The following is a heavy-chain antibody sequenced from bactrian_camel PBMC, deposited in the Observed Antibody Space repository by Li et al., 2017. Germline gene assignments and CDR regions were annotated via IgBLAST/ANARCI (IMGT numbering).Heavy chain of an antibody. V-gene: IGHV3S53*01. CDR3: AAAVGWICRLSSQQYAY. D-gene: IGHD5*01. J-gene: IGHJ4*01. CDR1: GYDFRGRC. CDR2: IAGDGTT. Sequence: HVQLVESGGGSVQAGGSLRLSCAASGYDFRGRCMAWFRQAPEKEREGVATIAGDGTTTYADSVKGRFTISRGSSKNSVYLEMNNLTPEDTAVYYCAAAVGWICRLSSQQYAYWGPGTQVTVS.